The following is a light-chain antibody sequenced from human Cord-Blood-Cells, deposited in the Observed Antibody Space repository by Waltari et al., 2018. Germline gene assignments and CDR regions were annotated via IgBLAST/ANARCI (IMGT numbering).Light chain of an antibody. CDR1: QSVSSSY. V-gene: IGKV3-20*01. CDR2: GAS. Sequence: EIVLTQSPGTLSLSPGERATLSCRASQSVSSSYLAWYQQKPGQAPRLLIYGASSRAXXXXXRFSGSGSGTDFTLTISRLEPEDFAVYYCQQYGSSPFTFGPGTKVDIK. CDR3: QQYGSSPFT. J-gene: IGKJ3*01.